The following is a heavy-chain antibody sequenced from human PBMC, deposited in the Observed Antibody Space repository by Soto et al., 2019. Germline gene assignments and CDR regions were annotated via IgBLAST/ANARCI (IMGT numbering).Heavy chain of an antibody. CDR1: GCTFTIYA. CDR2: INAGNGNT. J-gene: IGHJ4*02. Sequence: ASVKVSCKASGCTFTIYAMHWVLQAPGQRLEWMGWINAGNGNTKYSQKFQGRVTITRDTSASTAYMELSSLRSEDTAVYYCARSIVVVTALDYWGQGTLVTVSS. D-gene: IGHD2-21*02. V-gene: IGHV1-3*01. CDR3: ARSIVVVTALDY.